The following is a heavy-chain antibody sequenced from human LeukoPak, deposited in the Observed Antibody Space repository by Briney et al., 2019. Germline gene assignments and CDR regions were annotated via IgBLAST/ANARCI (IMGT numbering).Heavy chain of an antibody. V-gene: IGHV1-2*02. CDR1: GYTFTGYY. Sequence: ASVKVSCKASGYTFTGYYIHWVRQAPGQGLEWMGWINPNGGGTNYAQNFQGRVTMTRDTSISTAYMELSRLRSDDTAVYYCARSPIVVVPAAISYWGQGTLVTVSS. CDR3: ARSPIVVVPAAISY. J-gene: IGHJ4*02. D-gene: IGHD2-2*01. CDR2: INPNGGGT.